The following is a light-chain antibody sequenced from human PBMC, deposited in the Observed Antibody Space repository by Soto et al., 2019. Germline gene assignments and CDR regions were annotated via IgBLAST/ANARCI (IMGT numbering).Light chain of an antibody. CDR2: GAS. V-gene: IGKV3-15*01. J-gene: IGKJ1*01. CDR3: QQYNNWPRT. Sequence: EIVMTQSPATLSVSPGERATLSCRASQSVSSNLVWYQQKPGQDPRLLIYGASTRAAGIPTRFSGSGSGTEFTLTISSLQSEDFAVYYCQQYNNWPRTFGQGTKVEV. CDR1: QSVSSN.